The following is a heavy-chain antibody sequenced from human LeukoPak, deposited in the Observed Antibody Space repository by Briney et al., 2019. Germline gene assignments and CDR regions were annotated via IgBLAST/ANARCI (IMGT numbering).Heavy chain of an antibody. J-gene: IGHJ6*03. CDR3: ARANSSSWYPTRYYYYYYMDV. V-gene: IGHV3-53*01. CDR2: IYSGGST. D-gene: IGHD6-13*01. Sequence: GGSLRLSCAASGFTFSTFAMIWVRQAPGKGLEWVSVIYSGGSTYYADSVKGRFTISRDNSKNTLYLQMNSLRAEDTAVYYCARANSSSWYPTRYYYYYYMDVWGKGPRSPSP. CDR1: GFTFSTFA.